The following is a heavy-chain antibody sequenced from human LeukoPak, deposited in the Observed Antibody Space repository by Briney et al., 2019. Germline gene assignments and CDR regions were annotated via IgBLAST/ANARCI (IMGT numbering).Heavy chain of an antibody. V-gene: IGHV3-7*01. J-gene: IGHJ4*02. CDR3: ASLRVVIPFDY. D-gene: IGHD3-3*01. Sequence: GGSLRLSCAASGFTFSSYWMSWVRQAPGKGLEWVANIKQDGSEKYYVDSVKGRFTISRDNAKNSLYLQMNSLRAEDTAVYYCASLRVVIPFDYWGQGTLVTVSS. CDR2: IKQDGSEK. CDR1: GFTFSSYW.